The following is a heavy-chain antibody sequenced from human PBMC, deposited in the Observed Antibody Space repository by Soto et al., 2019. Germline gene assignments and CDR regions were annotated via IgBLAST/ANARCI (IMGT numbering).Heavy chain of an antibody. D-gene: IGHD3-10*01. CDR1: GGSISSYF. CDR2: IYYSGST. V-gene: IGHV4-59*12. Sequence: SETLSLTCTVSGGSISSYFWSWIRQPPGKGLEWIGYIYYSGSTNYNPSLKSRVTISVDTSKNQFSLKLSSVTAADTDVYYCARGSYFWFDPWGQGTLVTGSS. CDR3: ARGSYFWFDP. J-gene: IGHJ5*02.